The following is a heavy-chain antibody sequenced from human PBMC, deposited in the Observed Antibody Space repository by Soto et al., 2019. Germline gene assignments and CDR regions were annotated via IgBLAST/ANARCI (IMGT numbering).Heavy chain of an antibody. CDR1: GGSISRGDYY. V-gene: IGHV4-30-4*01. D-gene: IGHD6-25*01. J-gene: IGHJ4*02. Sequence: QVQLQESGPGLVKPSQTLSLTCNVSGGSISRGDYYWSWLRQPPGKGLEWIGYIYYRAMPYYNPYLKSRVSISVDTSKNQFSLKMTSVTAADTAVYYCARGSALLLYSFDYWGQGTPVTVSS. CDR2: IYYRAMP. CDR3: ARGSALLLYSFDY.